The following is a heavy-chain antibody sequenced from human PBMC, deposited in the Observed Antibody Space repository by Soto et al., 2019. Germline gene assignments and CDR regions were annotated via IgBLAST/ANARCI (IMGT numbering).Heavy chain of an antibody. V-gene: IGHV1-69*06. CDR3: ATGAQFRRGYYYYGMDV. D-gene: IGHD3-10*01. Sequence: GASVKVSCKASGGTFSSYAISWVRQAPGQGLEWMGGIIPIFGTANYAQKFQGRVTITADKSTSTAYMELSSLRSEDTAVYYCATGAQFRRGYYYYGMDVWGQGTTVTVSS. J-gene: IGHJ6*02. CDR2: IIPIFGTA. CDR1: GGTFSSYA.